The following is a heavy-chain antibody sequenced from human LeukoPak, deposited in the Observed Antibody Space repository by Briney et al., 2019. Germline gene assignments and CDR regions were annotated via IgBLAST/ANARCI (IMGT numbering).Heavy chain of an antibody. J-gene: IGHJ1*01. D-gene: IGHD6-13*01. CDR1: GYTFTGYY. CDR3: ARAGGVAAQPEHFQH. V-gene: IGHV1-2*02. CDR2: ISPNSGDT. Sequence: GASVRVSCKASGYTFTGYYIHWVRQAPGQGLEWVGWISPNSGDTNYAEKSKGRVTMTRDTAISTAYMEMNRLPSEDTAVYYCARAGGVAAQPEHFQHWGQGTLLTVSS.